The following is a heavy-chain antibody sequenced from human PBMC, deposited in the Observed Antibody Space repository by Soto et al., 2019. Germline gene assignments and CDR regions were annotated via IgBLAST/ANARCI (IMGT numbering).Heavy chain of an antibody. J-gene: IGHJ6*02. Sequence: ASVKVSFKASGYTFTDYYMYWVRQVPGQGLEWMGWINPTSGDTNFPQKFQGRVTLTRDTSLRTAYMELSRLRSDDTAVYYCATMLYYYYALDVWGQGTTVTVS. V-gene: IGHV1-2*02. CDR1: GYTFTDYY. CDR3: ATMLYYYYALDV. CDR2: INPTSGDT. D-gene: IGHD3-16*01.